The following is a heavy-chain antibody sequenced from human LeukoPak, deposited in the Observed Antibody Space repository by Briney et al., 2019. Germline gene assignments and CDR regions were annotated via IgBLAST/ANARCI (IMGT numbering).Heavy chain of an antibody. CDR1: GFTFTDYG. Sequence: GGSLRLSCAASGFTFTDYGMTWVRQAPGKGLEWVANIQRGGRQSYYVDSVKGRFTISRENAKNSLYLQMDSLRVEDTAVYYCARVGTWELQRVFDYWGQGTPVTVSS. V-gene: IGHV3-7*01. J-gene: IGHJ4*02. CDR2: IQRGGRQS. D-gene: IGHD1-26*01. CDR3: ARVGTWELQRVFDY.